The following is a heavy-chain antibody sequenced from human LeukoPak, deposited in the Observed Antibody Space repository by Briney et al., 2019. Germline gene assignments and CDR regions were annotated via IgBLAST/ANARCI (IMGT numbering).Heavy chain of an antibody. D-gene: IGHD6-13*01. V-gene: IGHV4-34*09. CDR1: GESLSGFY. CDR3: ARGLSSSSFLDY. J-gene: IGHJ4*02. CDR2: INHSGST. Sequence: SETLSLNCAVYGESLSGFYWSWVRQPPGKGLEWIGEINHSGSTYYNPSLKSRVTISVDTSKNQFSLRLSSVTAADTAVYYCARGLSSSSFLDYWGQGTLVTVSS.